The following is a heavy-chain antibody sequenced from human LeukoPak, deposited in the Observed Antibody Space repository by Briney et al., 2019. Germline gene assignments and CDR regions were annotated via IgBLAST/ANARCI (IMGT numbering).Heavy chain of an antibody. CDR2: IYPGDSDT. D-gene: IGHD2-2*02. CDR3: ARYWYCSSTSCYTGGYNWFDP. CDR1: GYSFTSYW. J-gene: IGHJ5*02. Sequence: GESLKISCKGSGYSFTSYWIGWVRQMPGKGLEWMGIIYPGDSDTRYSPSFQGQVTISADKSICTAYLQWSSLKASDTAMYYCARYWYCSSTSCYTGGYNWFDPWGPGTLVTVSS. V-gene: IGHV5-51*01.